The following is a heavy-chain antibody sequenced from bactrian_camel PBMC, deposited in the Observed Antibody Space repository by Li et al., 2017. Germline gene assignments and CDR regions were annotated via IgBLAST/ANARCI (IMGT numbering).Heavy chain of an antibody. CDR1: GFIFRDHY. CDR3: QKIPHTIVVVTTTIHLVT. J-gene: IGHJ6*01. V-gene: IGHV3S40*01. D-gene: IGHD2*01. Sequence: VQLVESGGGLVQPGESLRLSCAASGFIFRDHYMSWVRQAPGKGLEWVSIINSGGDMAVYAESVKGRFTISRDNAKNTLYLQLNSLKTEDMACITVQKIPHTIVVVTTTIHLVTGARGPRSPSP. CDR2: INSGGDMA.